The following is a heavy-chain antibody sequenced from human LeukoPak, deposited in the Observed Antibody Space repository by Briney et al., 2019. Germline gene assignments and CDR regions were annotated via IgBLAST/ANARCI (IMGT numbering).Heavy chain of an antibody. CDR3: ARVRAGLEWLTRSPYYFDY. CDR1: GGSISSSNYY. Sequence: SETLSLTCIVSGGSISSSNYYWDWIRQPPGKGLEWIGSIYYSGSTYYNPSLKGRVTISVDTSKNQFSLKLSSVTAADTAVYYCARVRAGLEWLTRSPYYFDYWGQGTLVTVSS. J-gene: IGHJ4*02. CDR2: IYYSGST. D-gene: IGHD3-3*01. V-gene: IGHV4-39*07.